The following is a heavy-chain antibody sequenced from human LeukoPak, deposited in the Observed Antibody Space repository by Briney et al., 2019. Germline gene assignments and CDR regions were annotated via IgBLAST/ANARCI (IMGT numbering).Heavy chain of an antibody. CDR1: GGSISSSSYY. Sequence: PSETLSLTCTVSGGSISSSSYYWGWIRQPPGKGLEWIGSIYYSGSPYYNPSLKSRVTISVDTSKNQFSLKLSSVTAADTAVYYCASSYYDSSGSSFDYWGQGTLVTVSS. J-gene: IGHJ4*02. D-gene: IGHD3-22*01. CDR3: ASSYYDSSGSSFDY. V-gene: IGHV4-39*01. CDR2: IYYSGSP.